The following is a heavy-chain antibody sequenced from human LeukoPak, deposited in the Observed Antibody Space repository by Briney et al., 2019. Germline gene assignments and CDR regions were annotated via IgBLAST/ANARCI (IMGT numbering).Heavy chain of an antibody. V-gene: IGHV3-30-3*01. J-gene: IGHJ5*02. CDR1: GFTFSSYA. CDR3: ATSSGWFGPNWFDP. Sequence: PGGSLRLSCAASGFTFSSYAMHWVRQAPGKGLEWVAVISYDGSNKYYADSVEGRFTISRDNSKNTLYLQMNSLRAEDTAVYHCATSSGWFGPNWFDPWGQGTLVTVSS. D-gene: IGHD6-19*01. CDR2: ISYDGSNK.